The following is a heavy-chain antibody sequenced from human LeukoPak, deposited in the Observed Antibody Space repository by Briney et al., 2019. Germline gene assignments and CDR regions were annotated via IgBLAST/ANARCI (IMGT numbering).Heavy chain of an antibody. D-gene: IGHD3-3*01. V-gene: IGHV1-24*01. Sequence: SVKVSCKVSGYTLTELSMHWVRQAPGKGLEWMGGFDPEDGETIYAQKFQGRVTMTEDTSTDTAYMELSSLRSEDTAVYYCATDEYDLRRGPFDPWGQGTLVTVSS. CDR2: FDPEDGET. J-gene: IGHJ5*02. CDR3: ATDEYDLRRGPFDP. CDR1: GYTLTELS.